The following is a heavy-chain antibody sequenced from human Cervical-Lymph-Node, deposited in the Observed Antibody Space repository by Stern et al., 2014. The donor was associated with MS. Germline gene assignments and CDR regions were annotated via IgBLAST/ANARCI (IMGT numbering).Heavy chain of an antibody. J-gene: IGHJ6*02. V-gene: IGHV5-51*03. Sequence: QLVPSGAEVKKPGESLKISCKGSGYSFATYWIGWVRQMPGKGLEWMVIIYPGGSDTRYSPSFQGQVTMSADKSISTAYLQWTTLKASDTAMYYCARGNYDSDGMDVWGQGTTVTVSS. CDR1: GYSFATYW. D-gene: IGHD3-3*01. CDR3: ARGNYDSDGMDV. CDR2: IYPGGSDT.